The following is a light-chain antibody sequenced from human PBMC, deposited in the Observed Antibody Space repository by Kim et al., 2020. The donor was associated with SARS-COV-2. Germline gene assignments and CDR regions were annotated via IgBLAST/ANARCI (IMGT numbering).Light chain of an antibody. Sequence: SVGDRVTITCRASQAISNYLAWYQHKPGKAPKLLIYAAFALQSGVPSRFSGSGSGTDFTLTINSLQPEDVATYYCQEYNSSPPVTFGQGTKVDIK. J-gene: IGKJ1*01. CDR2: AAF. V-gene: IGKV1-27*01. CDR3: QEYNSSPPVT. CDR1: QAISNY.